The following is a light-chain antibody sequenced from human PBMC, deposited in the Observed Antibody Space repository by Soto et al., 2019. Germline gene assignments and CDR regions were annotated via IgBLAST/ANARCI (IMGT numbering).Light chain of an antibody. CDR3: QQRSNWLLT. CDR2: DAS. J-gene: IGKJ4*01. Sequence: EIVLTQSPATLSLSPGERATLSYRASQSVSSYLAGYQQKPGQAPRLLIYDASNRATGIPARFSGSGSGTDFTLTISSLEPEDFAVYYCQQRSNWLLTFGGGTKVEIK. V-gene: IGKV3-11*01. CDR1: QSVSSY.